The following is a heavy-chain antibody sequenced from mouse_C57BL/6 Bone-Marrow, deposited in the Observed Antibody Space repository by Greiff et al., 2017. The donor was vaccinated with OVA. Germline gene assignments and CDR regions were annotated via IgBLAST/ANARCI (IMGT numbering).Heavy chain of an antibody. V-gene: IGHV5-6*01. Sequence: EVQVVESGGDLVKPGGSLKLSCAASGFTFSSYGMSWVRQTPDKRLEWVATISSGGSYTYYPDSVKGRFTISRDNAKNTLYLQMSSLKSEDTAMYYCARVYYYGSSYVGWFAYWGQGTLVTVSA. CDR2: ISSGGSYT. J-gene: IGHJ3*01. D-gene: IGHD1-1*01. CDR3: ARVYYYGSSYVGWFAY. CDR1: GFTFSSYG.